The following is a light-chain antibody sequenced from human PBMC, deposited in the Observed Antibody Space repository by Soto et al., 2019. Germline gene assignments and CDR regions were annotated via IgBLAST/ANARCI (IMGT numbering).Light chain of an antibody. CDR1: SSDVGGYNY. J-gene: IGLJ1*01. CDR2: TVT. V-gene: IGLV2-11*01. Sequence: QSALTQPRSVSGSPGQSVTISCTGTSSDVGGYNYVSWYQQHPGKAPKLMIYTVTKRPSGVPDRFSGSKSDNTASLTISGLHADDEGDYYCCSYAGSAAYVFGTGTKLTVL. CDR3: CSYAGSAAYV.